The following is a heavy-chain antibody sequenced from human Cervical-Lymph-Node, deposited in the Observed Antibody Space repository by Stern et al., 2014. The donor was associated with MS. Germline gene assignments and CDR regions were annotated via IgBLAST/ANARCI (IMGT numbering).Heavy chain of an antibody. V-gene: IGHV1-18*01. CDR2: IRTNNGET. CDR1: GYTFTTYG. J-gene: IGHJ4*02. Sequence: VQLVQSGAEVKKPGASVKVSCKASGYTFTTYGITWVRQAPGQGLEWMGWIRTNNGETNYAQKVQGRVAMTTDTSTSTAYMELRSLRSDDTAVYYCVRGSLFGDYWGQGTLVTVSS. D-gene: IGHD3-16*02. CDR3: VRGSLFGDY.